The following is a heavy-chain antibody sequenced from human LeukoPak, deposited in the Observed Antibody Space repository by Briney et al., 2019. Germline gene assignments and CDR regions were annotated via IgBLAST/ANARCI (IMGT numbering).Heavy chain of an antibody. CDR1: GGSFSGYY. D-gene: IGHD3-10*01. J-gene: IGHJ3*02. V-gene: IGHV4-34*01. CDR3: ARSDGYGLVGI. Sequence: SETLSLTCAVYGGSFSGYYWSWIRQPPGKGLEWIGEINHSGSTNYNPSLKSRVTISVDTSNNQFSLKLSSVTAADTAVYYCARSDGYGLVGIWGQGTMVTVSS. CDR2: INHSGST.